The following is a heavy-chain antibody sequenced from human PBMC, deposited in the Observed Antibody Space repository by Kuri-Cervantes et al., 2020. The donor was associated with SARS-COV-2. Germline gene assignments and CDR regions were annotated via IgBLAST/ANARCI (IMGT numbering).Heavy chain of an antibody. CDR1: GGSISSGGYY. J-gene: IGHJ6*02. V-gene: IGHV4-31*03. D-gene: IGHD2/OR15-2a*01. CDR2: IYYSGST. Sequence: TLSLTCTVSGGSISSGGYYWSWIRQHPGKGLEWIGYIYYSGSTYYNPSLKSRVTISVDTSKNQFSLKLSSVTAADTAVYYCASLILSAPAQMSVGGYYYYGMDVWGQGTTVTVSS. CDR3: ASLILSAPAQMSVGGYYYYGMDV.